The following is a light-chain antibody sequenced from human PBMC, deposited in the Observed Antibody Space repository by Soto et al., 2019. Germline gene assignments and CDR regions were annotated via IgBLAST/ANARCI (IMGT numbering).Light chain of an antibody. CDR2: GNS. V-gene: IGLV1-40*01. CDR3: QSYDSSLSGSV. J-gene: IGLJ2*01. Sequence: QSMLTQPPSVSRAPGQRVTISCTGSSSNIGAGYDVHWYQQLPGTAPKLLIYGNSNRPSGVPDRFSGSKSGTSASLAITGLQAEDEADYYCQSYDSSLSGSVFGGGTKLTVL. CDR1: SSNIGAGYD.